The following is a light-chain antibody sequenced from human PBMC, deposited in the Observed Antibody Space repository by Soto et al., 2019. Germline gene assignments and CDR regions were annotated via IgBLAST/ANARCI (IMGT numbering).Light chain of an antibody. V-gene: IGKV1-39*01. CDR1: QSITNY. CDR2: AAP. Sequence: DIQMTQSPSSLSTSVGDRVTITCRASQSITNYLNWYQQKPGGVPKLLIFAAPRLQSGVQSRFSGSGSGTDFTLTISSLQPEGFATYYGQQSYITPWTCGQGTRVEIK. J-gene: IGKJ1*01. CDR3: QQSYITPWT.